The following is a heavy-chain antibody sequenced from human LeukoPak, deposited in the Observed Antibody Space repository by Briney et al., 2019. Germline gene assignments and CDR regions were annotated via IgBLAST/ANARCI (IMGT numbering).Heavy chain of an antibody. CDR2: IYTSGST. V-gene: IGHV4-4*07. J-gene: IGHJ2*01. CDR1: GGSISSYY. D-gene: IGHD6-19*01. Sequence: PSETLSLTCTVSGGSISSYYWSWIRQPAGKGLGWIGRIYTSGSTNYNPSLKSRVTMSVDTSKNQFSLKLSSVTAADTAVYYCARDRQWLVITDWYFDLWGRGTLVTVSS. CDR3: ARDRQWLVITDWYFDL.